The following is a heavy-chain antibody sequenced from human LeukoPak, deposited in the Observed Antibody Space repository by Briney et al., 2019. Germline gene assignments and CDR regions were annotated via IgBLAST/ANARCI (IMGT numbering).Heavy chain of an antibody. V-gene: IGHV4-34*01. J-gene: IGHJ4*02. CDR3: ARGNNRYRLAN. CDR1: GGSFSGYY. CDR2: INPSRGT. D-gene: IGHD3-16*01. Sequence: PSETLSLTCAVSGGSFSGYYWNWIRQPPGNGLEWIGEINPSRGTNYSPSLKSRVTISVNTSTNQFSLKVTPVTAADTAVYYCARGNNRYRLANWGQGTLVTVSS.